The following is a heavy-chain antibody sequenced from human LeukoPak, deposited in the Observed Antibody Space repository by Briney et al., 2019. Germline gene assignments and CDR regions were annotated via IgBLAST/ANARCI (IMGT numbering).Heavy chain of an antibody. D-gene: IGHD3-10*01. Sequence: SETLSLTCTVSGGSISSYYWSWIRQPAGKGLEWIGRIYTSGSTNYNPSLKSRVTMSVDTSKNQFSLKLSSVTAADTAVYYCAREADYYGSGSYAFDIWGQGTVVTVSS. CDR1: GGSISSYY. J-gene: IGHJ3*02. CDR2: IYTSGST. CDR3: AREADYYGSGSYAFDI. V-gene: IGHV4-4*07.